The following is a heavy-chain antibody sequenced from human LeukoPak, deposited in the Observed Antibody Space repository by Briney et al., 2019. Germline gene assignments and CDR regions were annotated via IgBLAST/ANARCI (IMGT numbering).Heavy chain of an antibody. V-gene: IGHV4-59*01. D-gene: IGHD1-26*01. CDR3: ARDDSGSYPYAFDI. CDR1: GGSISNYY. Sequence: SETLSLTCTVSGGSISNYYWTWIRQPPGKGLEWIGFIYYTGSTKYNPSLNSRVTMSIDTSKTQFSLMLSSAAAADTAVYYCARDDSGSYPYAFDIWGQGTLVAVSS. J-gene: IGHJ3*02. CDR2: IYYTGST.